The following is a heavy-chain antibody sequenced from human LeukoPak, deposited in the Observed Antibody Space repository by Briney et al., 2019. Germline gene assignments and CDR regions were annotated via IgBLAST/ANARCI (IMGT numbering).Heavy chain of an antibody. D-gene: IGHD4-17*01. CDR2: INPNSRGT. V-gene: IGHV1-2*02. CDR3: ARGINGHYADWFDP. CDR1: GYSFSGYY. Sequence: ASVKVSCKASGYSFSGYYMHWVRQAPGQGLEWMGSINPNSRGTNYAQNFQGRVTMTRDTSISTAYMELSRLKSDDTAVYYCARGINGHYADWFDPWGQRTLVTVSS. J-gene: IGHJ5*02.